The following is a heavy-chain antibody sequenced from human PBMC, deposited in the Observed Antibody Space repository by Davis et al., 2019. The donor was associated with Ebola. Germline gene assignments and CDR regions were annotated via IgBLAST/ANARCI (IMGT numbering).Heavy chain of an antibody. D-gene: IGHD2-21*02. CDR1: GFTSTDYW. CDR3: ARRASYCGGDCSDY. CDR2: IFPGDSDT. V-gene: IGHV5-51*01. J-gene: IGHJ4*02. Sequence: GESLKISCKGSGFTSTDYWIGWVRQMPGKGLEWMGIIFPGDSDTRYSPSFQGQVTISADRSISTAFLQWSSLKASDTAMYFCARRASYCGGDCSDYWGQGTLVTVSS.